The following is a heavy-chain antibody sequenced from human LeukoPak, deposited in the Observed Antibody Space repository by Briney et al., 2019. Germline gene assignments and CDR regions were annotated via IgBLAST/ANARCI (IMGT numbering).Heavy chain of an antibody. D-gene: IGHD6-19*01. V-gene: IGHV4-61*02. CDR3: ARERKQWLRGPFDP. J-gene: IGHJ5*02. CDR1: GGSISSGSYY. CDR2: IYTSGST. Sequence: SETLSLTCTVSGGSISSGSYYWSWIRQPAGKGLEWIGRIYTSGSTNYNPSLKSRVTISVDTSKNQFSLNLRSVTAADTAVYYCARERKQWLRGPFDPWGQGTLVTVSS.